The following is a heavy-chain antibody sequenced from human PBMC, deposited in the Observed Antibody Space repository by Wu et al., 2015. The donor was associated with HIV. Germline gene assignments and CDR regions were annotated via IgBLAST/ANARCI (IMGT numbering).Heavy chain of an antibody. J-gene: IGHJ6*03. D-gene: IGHD4-23*01. CDR2: IIPLFGTA. V-gene: IGHV1-69*12. Sequence: VQLVQSGAEMKKPGSSVKLSCKASGDTFSSYAINWVRQAPGQGLEWMGGIIPLFGTANYAQKFQGSVTITADESASTAYMELRSLRSDDTAVYYCARGGVYGVNVGDYSYYYYIDVWGKGTTVTVSS. CDR1: GDTFSSYA. CDR3: ARGGVYGVNVGDYSYYYYIDV.